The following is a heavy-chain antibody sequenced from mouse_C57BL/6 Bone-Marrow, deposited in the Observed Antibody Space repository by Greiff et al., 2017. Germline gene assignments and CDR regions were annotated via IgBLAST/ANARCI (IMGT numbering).Heavy chain of an antibody. CDR3: ARCGLVDWYFDV. V-gene: IGHV1-55*01. CDR2: IYPGSGST. Sequence: VQLLQPGAEFVKPGASVKMSCKASGYTFTSYWITWVKQRPGQGLEWIGDIYPGSGSTNYNEKFKSKATLTVDTSSSTAYMQLSSLTSEDSAVYYCARCGLVDWYFDVGGTGTTVTVSS. CDR1: GYTFTSYW. J-gene: IGHJ1*03.